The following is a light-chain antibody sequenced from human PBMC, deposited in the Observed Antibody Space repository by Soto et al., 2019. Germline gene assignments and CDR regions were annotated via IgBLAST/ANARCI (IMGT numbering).Light chain of an antibody. CDR3: SSYTSSSTVV. CDR2: EVS. Sequence: QSALTQPASVSGSPGQSITISCTGTSSDVGGYNYVSWYQHHPGKAPKLMIYEVSNRPSGVSNRFSGSKSGNTASLTISGLQAEEEADYYCSSYTSSSTVVFGGGTQMTVL. V-gene: IGLV2-14*01. CDR1: SSDVGGYNY. J-gene: IGLJ2*01.